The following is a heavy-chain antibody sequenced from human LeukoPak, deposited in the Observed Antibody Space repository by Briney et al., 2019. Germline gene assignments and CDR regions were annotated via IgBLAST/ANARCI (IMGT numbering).Heavy chain of an antibody. J-gene: IGHJ6*03. CDR3: ARGTYSNHDYYYYYMDV. CDR1: GYTFTGYY. V-gene: IGHV1-2*02. D-gene: IGHD4-11*01. Sequence: EASVKVSCKASGYTFTGYYMHWVRQAPGQGLEWMGWINPNSGGTNYAQKFQGRVTMTRDTSISTAYMELSRLRSDDTAVYYCARGTYSNHDYYYYYMDVWGKGTTVTVSS. CDR2: INPNSGGT.